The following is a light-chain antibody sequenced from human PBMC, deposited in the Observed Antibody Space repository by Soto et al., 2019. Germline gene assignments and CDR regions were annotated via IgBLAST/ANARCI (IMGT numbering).Light chain of an antibody. V-gene: IGKV1-5*01. J-gene: IGKJ1*01. CDR2: DAP. Sequence: DIQPTQSPSTLSASVGHRLTITCRARQSVRCSLAWFQQKPGKAPKLLIYDAPTLESGVPLRFSGSGSGTEFTLTISSLQPDDVATYYCQQYNNFRWTFGQGTKVDIK. CDR3: QQYNNFRWT. CDR1: QSVRCS.